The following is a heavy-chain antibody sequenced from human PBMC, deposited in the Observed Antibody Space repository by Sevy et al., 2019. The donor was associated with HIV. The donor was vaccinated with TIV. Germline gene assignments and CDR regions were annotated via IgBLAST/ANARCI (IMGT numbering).Heavy chain of an antibody. CDR2: IKQDGSEK. CDR1: GFTFSSYW. J-gene: IGHJ5*02. V-gene: IGHV3-7*04. D-gene: IGHD2-8*01. CDR3: ARGGTYCTNGVCYGGWFDP. Sequence: GGSLRLSCAASGFTFSSYWMSWVRQAPGKGLEWVANIKQDGSEKYYVDSVKGRFTISRENAKNSLYLQMNSLRAEDTAVYYCARGGTYCTNGVCYGGWFDPWGQGTLVTVSS.